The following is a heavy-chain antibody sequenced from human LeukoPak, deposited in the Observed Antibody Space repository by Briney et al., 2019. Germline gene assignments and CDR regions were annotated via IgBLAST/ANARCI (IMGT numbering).Heavy chain of an antibody. Sequence: GGSLRLSCAASGFTFSSYSMNWVRQAPGKGLEWVSYISSSSSTIYYADSVKGRFTISRDNAKNSLYLQMNSLRAEDTAVYYCARAGYSSGWYRPYYYYYMDVWGKGTTVTVSS. V-gene: IGHV3-48*01. D-gene: IGHD6-19*01. CDR3: ARAGYSSGWYRPYYYYYMDV. CDR1: GFTFSSYS. J-gene: IGHJ6*03. CDR2: ISSSSSTI.